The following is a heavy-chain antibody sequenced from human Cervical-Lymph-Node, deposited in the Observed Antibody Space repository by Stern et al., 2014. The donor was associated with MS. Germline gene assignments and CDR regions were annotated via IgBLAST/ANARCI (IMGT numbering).Heavy chain of an antibody. Sequence: EVQLVESGGGLIQPGGSLRLSCAASGFTVSSKYMSWLRQAPGKGLEWVSVIYSCGNTYYADSVKGRFTISRDNSKNTLNLQMNSLRAEDTAVYYCARDGDDGGIDYWGQGTLVTVSS. D-gene: IGHD3-16*01. J-gene: IGHJ4*02. CDR1: GFTVSSKY. CDR2: IYSCGNT. V-gene: IGHV3-53*01. CDR3: ARDGDDGGIDY.